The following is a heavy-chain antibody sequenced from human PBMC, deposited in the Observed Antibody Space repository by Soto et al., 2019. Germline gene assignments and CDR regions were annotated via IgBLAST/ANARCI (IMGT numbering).Heavy chain of an antibody. CDR2: ISWNSGSI. D-gene: IGHD2-8*01. V-gene: IGHV3-9*01. CDR1: GFTFDDYA. J-gene: IGHJ3*02. CDR3: AKAEGYCTNGVCTGAFDI. Sequence: EVQLVESGGGLVQPGRSLRLSCAASGFTFDDYAMHWVRQAPGKGLEWVSGISWNSGSIGYADSVKGRFTISRDNAKNSLYLQMNSLRSEDTALYYCAKAEGYCTNGVCTGAFDIWRQGTMDTVSS.